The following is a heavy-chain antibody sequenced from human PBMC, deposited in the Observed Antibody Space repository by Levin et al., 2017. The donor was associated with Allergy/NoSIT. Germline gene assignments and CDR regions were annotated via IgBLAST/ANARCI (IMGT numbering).Heavy chain of an antibody. J-gene: IGHJ4*02. D-gene: IGHD2-21*02. CDR3: ARPGRDWGDYFDY. CDR2: SRNKANSYTT. Sequence: GGSLRLSCEASGFTFSDHYMDWVRQAPGKGLEWVGRSRNKANSYTTEYAASVKGRFTISRDDSKNSMYLQMNSLKTEDTAVYYCARPGRDWGDYFDYWGQGTLVTVSS. V-gene: IGHV3-72*01. CDR1: GFTFSDHY.